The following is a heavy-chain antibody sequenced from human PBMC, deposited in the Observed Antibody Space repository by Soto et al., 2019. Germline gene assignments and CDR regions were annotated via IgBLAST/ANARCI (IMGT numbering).Heavy chain of an antibody. CDR3: ARASSGYGYFDY. J-gene: IGHJ4*02. CDR2: IYYSGST. Sequence: QVQLQESGPGLVKPSDTLSLTCDVSGYSIRSSNWWGWIRQPPGKGLERIGYIYYSGSTSYNSSLKSRVTMSVDTAKNSFSLKLSSVTAVDTAVYYCARASSGYGYFDYWGQGTLVTVSS. D-gene: IGHD6-25*01. CDR1: GYSIRSSNW. V-gene: IGHV4-28*01.